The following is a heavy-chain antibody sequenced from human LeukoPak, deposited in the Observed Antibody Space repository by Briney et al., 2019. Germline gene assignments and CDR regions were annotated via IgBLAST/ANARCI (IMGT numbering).Heavy chain of an antibody. Sequence: PSETLSLTCTVSGVSVSSYYWSWIRQPPGKGLEWIGYIYYSGSTNYNPSLKSRVTISVDTSKNQFSLKLSSVTAADTAVYYCARVRNEVGASLTIDYWGQGTLVTVSS. CDR2: IYYSGST. CDR1: GVSVSSYY. D-gene: IGHD1-26*01. J-gene: IGHJ4*02. V-gene: IGHV4-59*02. CDR3: ARVRNEVGASLTIDY.